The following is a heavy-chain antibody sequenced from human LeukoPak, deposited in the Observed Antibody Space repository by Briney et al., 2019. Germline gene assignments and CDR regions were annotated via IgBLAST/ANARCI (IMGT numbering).Heavy chain of an antibody. CDR1: GYNFSDYH. J-gene: IGHJ2*01. CDR3: ARDKMSTEGFWYFDF. CDR2: MNPNSGGT. V-gene: IGHV1-2*02. D-gene: IGHD5/OR15-5a*01. Sequence: GASVKVSCKASGYNFSDYHMHWVRQAPGQGLEWMGWMNPNSGGTNYAPKFQDRAIMSRDTSITTLYMELIGLRSDDTAVYYCARDKMSTEGFWYFDFWGRGTLVTVSS.